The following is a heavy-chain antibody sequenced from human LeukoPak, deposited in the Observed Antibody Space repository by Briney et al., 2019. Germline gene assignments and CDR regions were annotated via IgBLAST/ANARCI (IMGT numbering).Heavy chain of an antibody. CDR1: GGSISSYY. CDR3: ARHSWPFYDILTGYYMNAFDI. Sequence: SETLSLTCTVSGGSISSYYWSWIRQPPGKGLEWIGYIYYSGSTNYNPSLKSRVTISVDTSKNQFSLKLSSVTAADTAVYYCARHSWPFYDILTGYYMNAFDIWGQGTMVTVSS. V-gene: IGHV4-59*08. D-gene: IGHD3-9*01. CDR2: IYYSGST. J-gene: IGHJ3*02.